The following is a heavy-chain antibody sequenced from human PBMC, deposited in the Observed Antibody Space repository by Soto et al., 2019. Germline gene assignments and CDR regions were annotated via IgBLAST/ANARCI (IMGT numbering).Heavy chain of an antibody. CDR3: AAGGSHKYYYYCMDV. D-gene: IGHD1-26*01. J-gene: IGHJ6*02. V-gene: IGHV1-58*01. CDR1: GFTFTSSA. Sequence: QMQLVQSGPEVKKPGTSVKVSCKASGFTFTSSAVQWVRQARGQRLEWIGWIVVGSGNTNYAQKFQERVTITRDMSTSTAYLELSTLSAEATAVYYCAAGGSHKYYYYCMDVWGQGTTVTVSS. CDR2: IVVGSGNT.